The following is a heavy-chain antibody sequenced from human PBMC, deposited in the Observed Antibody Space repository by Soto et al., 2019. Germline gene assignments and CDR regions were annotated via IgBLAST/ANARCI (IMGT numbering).Heavy chain of an antibody. CDR2: ISGSGGST. CDR3: AKDGGRRGVVAATHFDD. D-gene: IGHD2-15*01. CDR1: GFTFSSYA. J-gene: IGHJ4*02. V-gene: IGHV3-23*01. Sequence: GGSLRLSCAASGFTFSSYAMSWVRQAPGKGLEWVSAISGSGGSTYYADSVKGRFTISRDNSKNTLYLQMNSLRAEDTAVYYCAKDGGRRGVVAATHFDDWGEGTQVSVSS.